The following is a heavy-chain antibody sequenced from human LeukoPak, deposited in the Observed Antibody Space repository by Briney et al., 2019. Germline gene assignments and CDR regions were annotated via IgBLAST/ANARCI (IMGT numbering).Heavy chain of an antibody. CDR2: IYGRGGIT. CDR3: ARTRGPTATHPDF. D-gene: IGHD1-14*01. J-gene: IGHJ4*02. V-gene: IGHV3-23*01. CDR1: GFTFSYYA. Sequence: PGGSLRLSCAACGFTFSYYAMTWVRQAPGKGPEWVSGIYGRGGITYYADSVKGRFTISRDDSKNTLYLHMNSLRAEDSALYYCARTRGPTATHPDFWGQGTMVTVSS.